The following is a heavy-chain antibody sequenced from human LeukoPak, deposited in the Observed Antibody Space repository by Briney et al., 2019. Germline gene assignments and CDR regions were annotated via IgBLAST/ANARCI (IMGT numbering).Heavy chain of an antibody. Sequence: SQTLSLTCAISGDSVSSNSVTWSWIRQSPSRGLEWLGRTYYRSKWYNEYAVSVKSRITINPDTSKNQFSLQLNSVTPEDTAVYYCARASTGKLDYWGQGTLVTVFS. J-gene: IGHJ4*02. D-gene: IGHD3-10*01. CDR3: ARASTGKLDY. CDR2: TYYRSKWYN. CDR1: GDSVSSNSVT. V-gene: IGHV6-1*01.